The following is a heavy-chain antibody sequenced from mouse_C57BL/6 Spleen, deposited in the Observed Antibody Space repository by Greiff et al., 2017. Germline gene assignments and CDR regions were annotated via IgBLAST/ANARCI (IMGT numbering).Heavy chain of an antibody. V-gene: IGHV5-9*01. CDR2: ISGGGGNT. J-gene: IGHJ1*03. CDR3: ARQYSRTKYYGSSYWYFDV. Sequence: EVMLVESGGGLVKPGGSLKLSCAASGFTFSSYTMSWVRQTPEKRLEWVATISGGGGNTYYPDSVKGRFTISRDNAKNTLYLQMSSLRSEDTALYYCARQYSRTKYYGSSYWYFDVWGTGTTVTVSS. CDR1: GFTFSSYT. D-gene: IGHD1-1*01.